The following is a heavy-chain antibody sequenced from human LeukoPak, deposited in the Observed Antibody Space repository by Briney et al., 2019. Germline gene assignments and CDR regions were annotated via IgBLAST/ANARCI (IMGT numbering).Heavy chain of an antibody. CDR1: GFTFSNYA. CDR3: AKDSNSVIMWFEN. Sequence: GGSLRLSCAASGFTFSNYAMSWVRQAPGKGLEWVSGVSVSGAHYADSVKGRFTVSRDSSKETLYLQLNSLRPEDTAVYYCAKDSNSVIMWFENWGQGTLVTVPS. D-gene: IGHD3-10*01. V-gene: IGHV3-23*01. CDR2: VSVSGA. J-gene: IGHJ4*02.